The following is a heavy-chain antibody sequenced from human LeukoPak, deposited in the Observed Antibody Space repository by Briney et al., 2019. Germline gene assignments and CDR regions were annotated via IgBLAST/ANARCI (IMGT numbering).Heavy chain of an antibody. Sequence: PSETLSLTCTVSGGSISSYYWSWIRQPPGRGLEWIGYTSYSGSTDYNPSLRSRVTLSVDTSKNQLSLKLSSVTAADTAVYYCGRRTSYDTLTGYTYWYFDLWGRGPLVTVSS. D-gene: IGHD3-9*01. J-gene: IGHJ2*01. V-gene: IGHV4-59*01. CDR1: GGSISSYY. CDR2: TSYSGST. CDR3: GRRTSYDTLTGYTYWYFDL.